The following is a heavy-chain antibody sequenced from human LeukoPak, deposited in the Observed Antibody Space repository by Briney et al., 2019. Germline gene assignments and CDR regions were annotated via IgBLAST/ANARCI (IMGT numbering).Heavy chain of an antibody. J-gene: IGHJ4*02. Sequence: GGSLRLSCAASGFTFSSYAMSWARQAPGKGLEWVSAINSAGSTYYGDSVRGRFTISRDNSKNVLYLQMNSLRAEDTAVYYCARDTGIAAAGTSGPDYWGQGTLVTVSS. V-gene: IGHV3-23*01. CDR1: GFTFSSYA. CDR3: ARDTGIAAAGTSGPDY. D-gene: IGHD6-13*01. CDR2: INSAGST.